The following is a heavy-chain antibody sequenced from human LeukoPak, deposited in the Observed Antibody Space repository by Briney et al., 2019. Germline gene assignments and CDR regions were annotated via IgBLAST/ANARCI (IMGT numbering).Heavy chain of an antibody. CDR3: ARAREGDTIFGVIITNFDY. J-gene: IGHJ4*02. D-gene: IGHD3-3*01. V-gene: IGHV3-11*01. Sequence: GGSLRLSCAASGFPFSDYYMSWIRQPPGKGLEWVSYISSSDSAIYYADSVKGRFTTSRDNAENSLYLQMNSLRAEDTAVYYCARAREGDTIFGVIITNFDYWGQGTLVTVSS. CDR1: GFPFSDYY. CDR2: ISSSDSAI.